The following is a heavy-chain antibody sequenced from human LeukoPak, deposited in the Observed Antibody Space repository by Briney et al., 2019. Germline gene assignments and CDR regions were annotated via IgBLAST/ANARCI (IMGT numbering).Heavy chain of an antibody. J-gene: IGHJ4*02. D-gene: IGHD3-22*01. Sequence: EASVKVSCKASGSTFSSYAISWVRQAPGQGLEWMGRIIPIFGTANYAQKFQGRVTITTDESTSTAYMELSSLRSEDTAVYYCARDFGVGDSSGYYYDYWGQGTLVTVSS. CDR2: IIPIFGTA. CDR3: ARDFGVGDSSGYYYDY. V-gene: IGHV1-69*05. CDR1: GSTFSSYA.